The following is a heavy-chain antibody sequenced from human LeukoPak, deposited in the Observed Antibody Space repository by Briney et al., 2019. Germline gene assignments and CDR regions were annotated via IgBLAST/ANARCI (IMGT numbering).Heavy chain of an antibody. CDR3: AKETGGYYDSSGYYSY. CDR2: INHSGST. Sequence: SETLSLTCAVYGESFSGYYWNWIRQPPGKGLEWIGEINHSGSTNYNPSLKSRVTISVDTSKNQFSLRLSSVTAADTAVYYYAKETGGYYDSSGYYSYWGQGTLVTVSS. J-gene: IGHJ4*02. V-gene: IGHV4-34*01. D-gene: IGHD3-22*01. CDR1: GESFSGYY.